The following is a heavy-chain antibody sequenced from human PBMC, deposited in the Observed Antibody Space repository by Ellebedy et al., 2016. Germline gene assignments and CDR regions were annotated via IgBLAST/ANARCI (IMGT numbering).Heavy chain of an antibody. Sequence: GGSLRLSXAASGFTFSSYGMHWVRQAPGKGLEWVAVIWYDGSNKYYADSVKGRFTISRDNSKNTLYLQMNSLRAEDTAVYYCAKGGVRWLVVPYGMDVWGQGTTVTVSS. D-gene: IGHD6-19*01. CDR2: IWYDGSNK. J-gene: IGHJ6*02. V-gene: IGHV3-30*02. CDR1: GFTFSSYG. CDR3: AKGGVRWLVVPYGMDV.